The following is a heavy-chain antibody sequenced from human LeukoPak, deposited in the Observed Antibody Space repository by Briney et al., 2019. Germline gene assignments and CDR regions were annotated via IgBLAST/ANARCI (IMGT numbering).Heavy chain of an antibody. V-gene: IGHV4-31*03. CDR1: GGSISSGGYY. CDR2: IYYSGST. J-gene: IGHJ4*02. CDR3: ARGGKGATSGHY. Sequence: SETLSLTCTVSGGSISSGGYYWSWIRQHPGKGLEWIGYIYYSGSTYYNPSLKSRVTISVDTSKNQFSLKLSSVTAADTAVYYCARGGKGATSGHYWGQGTLVTVSS. D-gene: IGHD1-26*01.